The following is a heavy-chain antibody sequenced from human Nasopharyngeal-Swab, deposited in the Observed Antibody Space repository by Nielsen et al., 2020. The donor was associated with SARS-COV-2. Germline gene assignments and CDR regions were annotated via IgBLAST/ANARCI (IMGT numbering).Heavy chain of an antibody. J-gene: IGHJ4*02. D-gene: IGHD6-6*01. CDR2: IYHSGST. Sequence: SETLSLTCTVSGSSISSGYYWGWIRQPPGKGLEWIGSIYHSGSTYYNPSLKSRVTISVDTSKNQFSLKLSSVTAADTAVYYCARGHSSSSQYFDYWGQGTLVTVSS. V-gene: IGHV4-38-2*02. CDR3: ARGHSSSSQYFDY. CDR1: GSSISSGYY.